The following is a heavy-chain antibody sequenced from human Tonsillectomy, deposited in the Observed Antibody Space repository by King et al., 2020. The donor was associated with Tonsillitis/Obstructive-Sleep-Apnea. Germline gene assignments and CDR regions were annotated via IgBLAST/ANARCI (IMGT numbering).Heavy chain of an antibody. V-gene: IGHV3-66*01. Sequence: VQLVESGGGLVQPGGSLRLSCAASGFTVSSNYMSWVRQAPGKGLEWVSVIYSGGSTYYSDYVKGRFTISRDNSKNTLYLQMNSLRAEDTAVYYCAGGIPDYGYYWLGGYMDVWGKGTTVTVSS. CDR2: IYSGGST. CDR3: AGGIPDYGYYWLGGYMDV. D-gene: IGHD4-17*01. J-gene: IGHJ6*03. CDR1: GFTVSSNY.